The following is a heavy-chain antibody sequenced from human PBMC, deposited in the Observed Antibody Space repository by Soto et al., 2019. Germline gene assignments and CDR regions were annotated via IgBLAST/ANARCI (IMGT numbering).Heavy chain of an antibody. CDR2: IKSKTDGGTT. CDR3: TTEITNYYDSSGYYYVTDY. D-gene: IGHD3-22*01. CDR1: GFTFSNAW. Sequence: PGGSLRLSCAASGFTFSNAWMNWVRQAPGKGLEWVGRIKSKTDGGTTDYAAPVKGRFTISRDDSKNTLYLQMNSLKTEDTAVYYCTTEITNYYDSSGYYYVTDYWGQGTLVTVSS. V-gene: IGHV3-15*07. J-gene: IGHJ4*02.